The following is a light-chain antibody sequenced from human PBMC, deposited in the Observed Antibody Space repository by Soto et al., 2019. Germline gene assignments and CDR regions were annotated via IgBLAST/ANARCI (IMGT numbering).Light chain of an antibody. CDR1: SSNIGTNY. CDR2: CND. J-gene: IGLJ3*02. Sequence: SVLTQPPSASGTPGQRVTISCSGSSSNIGTNYVYWYKQLPGTAPKLLISCNDQRPSGVPDRLSGTKSGTSASLAISGLRSEDEADYYCATRDTSLSRCVFGGGTKGTVL. V-gene: IGLV1-47*02. CDR3: ATRDTSLSRCV.